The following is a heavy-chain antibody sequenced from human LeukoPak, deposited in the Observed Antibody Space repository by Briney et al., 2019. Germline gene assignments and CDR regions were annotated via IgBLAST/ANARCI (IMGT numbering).Heavy chain of an antibody. J-gene: IGHJ6*02. CDR2: INPNSGGT. D-gene: IGHD2-2*01. CDR3: ARGIVVVPAAMLGYYYYYGMDV. Sequence: ASVKVSCKASGYTLTDYYKHWVRQAPGQGLEWMGRINPNSGGTNYAQKFQGRVTMTRDTSISTVYMELSRLRSDDTAVYYCARGIVVVPAAMLGYYYYYGMDVWGQGTTVTVSS. V-gene: IGHV1-2*06. CDR1: GYTLTDYY.